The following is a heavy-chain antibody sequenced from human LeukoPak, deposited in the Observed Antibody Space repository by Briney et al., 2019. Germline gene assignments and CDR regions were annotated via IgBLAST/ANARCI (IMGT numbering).Heavy chain of an antibody. V-gene: IGHV4-39*01. D-gene: IGHD3-22*01. CDR3: ARHSYYYDSSGSYYYFDY. Sequence: SETLSLTCTVSGGSISSSSYYWGWIRQPPGKGLEWIGSIYYSGSTYYNPSLKSRVTISVDTSKSQFSLKLSSVTAADAAVYYCARHSYYYDSSGSYYYFDYRGQGTLVTVSS. CDR1: GGSISSSSYY. CDR2: IYYSGST. J-gene: IGHJ4*02.